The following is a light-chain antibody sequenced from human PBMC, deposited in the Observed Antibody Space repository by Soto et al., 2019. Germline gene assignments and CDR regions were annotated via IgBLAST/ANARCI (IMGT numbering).Light chain of an antibody. V-gene: IGLV2-8*01. CDR1: ISDVGGYNY. J-gene: IGLJ2*01. CDR3: SSFAGGGNPVL. Sequence: QSVLTQPPSASGSLGQSVTISCTGTISDVGGYNYVSWHQQHPGKAPKVMIYEVTKRPPGVPDRFSGSKSGNTASLTVSGLQAEDEADYYCSSFAGGGNPVLLGGGTKLTVL. CDR2: EVT.